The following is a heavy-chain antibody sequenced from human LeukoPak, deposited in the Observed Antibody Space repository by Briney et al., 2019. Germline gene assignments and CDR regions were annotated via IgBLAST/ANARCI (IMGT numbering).Heavy chain of an antibody. CDR2: INPIFGTA. CDR3: ARDRKGCSSTSCYVLYYYYYMDV. D-gene: IGHD2-2*01. CDR1: GGTFSSYA. V-gene: IGHV1-69*05. Sequence: GASVKVSCKASGGTFSSYAISWVRQAPGQGLEWMGRINPIFGTANYAQKFQGRVTITTDESTSTAYMELSSLRSEDTAVYYCARDRKGCSSTSCYVLYYYYYMDVWGKGTTVTVSS. J-gene: IGHJ6*03.